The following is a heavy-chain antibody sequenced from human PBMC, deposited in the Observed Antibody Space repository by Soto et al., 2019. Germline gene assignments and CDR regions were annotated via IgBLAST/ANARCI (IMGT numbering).Heavy chain of an antibody. CDR2: ISYDGSNK. V-gene: IGHV3-30*18. Sequence: QVQLVESGGGVVQPGRSLRLSCAASGFTFSSYGMHWVRQAPGKGLEWVAVISYDGSNKYYADSVKGRFTISRDNSKNTXSLQMNSLRAEDTAVYYCAKDLDSSSSNYYYYGMDVWGQGTTVTVSS. J-gene: IGHJ6*02. CDR3: AKDLDSSSSNYYYYGMDV. CDR1: GFTFSSYG. D-gene: IGHD6-6*01.